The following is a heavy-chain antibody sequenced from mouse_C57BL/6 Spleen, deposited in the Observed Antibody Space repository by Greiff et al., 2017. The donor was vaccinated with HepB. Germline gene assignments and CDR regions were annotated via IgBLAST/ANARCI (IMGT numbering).Heavy chain of an antibody. CDR2: INPGSGGT. Sequence: QVQLQQSGAELVRPGPSVKVSCKASGYAFTNYLIEWVKQRPGQGLEWIGVINPGSGGTNYNEKFKGKATLTADKSSSTAYMQLSSLTSEDSAVYFCARSNGLAYWAKGLWSLSLQ. J-gene: IGHJ3*01. D-gene: IGHD1-2*01. CDR3: ARSNGLAY. V-gene: IGHV1-54*01. CDR1: GYAFTNYL.